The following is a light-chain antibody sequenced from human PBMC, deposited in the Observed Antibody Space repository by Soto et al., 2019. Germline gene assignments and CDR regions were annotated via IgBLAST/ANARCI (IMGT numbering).Light chain of an antibody. V-gene: IGKV1-5*03. J-gene: IGKJ1*01. CDR2: KAS. CDR3: QEYYSKSWT. Sequence: DIQMTQSPSTLSASVGDRVTITCRASHSISSWLAWYQQKPGKAPNLLIYKASNLQSGVQSRFSGSGSGTEFTLTIRSVEPDDLATYYCQEYYSKSWTFGQGTKVDIK. CDR1: HSISSW.